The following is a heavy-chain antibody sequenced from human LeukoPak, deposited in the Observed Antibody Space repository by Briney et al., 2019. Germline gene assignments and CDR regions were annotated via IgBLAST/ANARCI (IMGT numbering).Heavy chain of an antibody. V-gene: IGHV7-4-1*02. J-gene: IGHJ6*02. CDR1: GYTFTSYA. Sequence: GASVKVSCKASGYTFTSYAINWVRQAPGQGLEWMGWINTNTGNAAYAQGLTGRSVFSLDTSVSTAYLEISSLKAEDTAVYYCARPMGRYYCYGMDVWGQGTTVTVS. CDR3: ARPMGRYYCYGMDV. CDR2: INTNTGNA. D-gene: IGHD3-16*01.